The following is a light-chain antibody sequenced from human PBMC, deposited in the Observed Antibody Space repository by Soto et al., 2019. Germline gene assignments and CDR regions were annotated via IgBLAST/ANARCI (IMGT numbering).Light chain of an antibody. Sequence: AIQMTQSPSSLSASVGDRVTITCWASQGIRNDLGWYQQKPGKAPKRLIYDASSLQSGVPSRFSGSGSGTDFTLTISSLQPEDFASYYCLQDYTYPWTFGQGTKVDIK. J-gene: IGKJ1*01. V-gene: IGKV1-6*01. CDR1: QGIRND. CDR3: LQDYTYPWT. CDR2: DAS.